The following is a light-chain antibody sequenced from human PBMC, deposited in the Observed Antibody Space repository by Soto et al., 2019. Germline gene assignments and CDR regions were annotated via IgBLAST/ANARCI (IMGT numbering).Light chain of an antibody. Sequence: QSALTQPASVSGSPGQSITISCTGTSSGVGGYNYVSWYQQHPGKAPKLMIYDVSNRHSGVSNRFSGSKSGNTASLTISGLQAEDEADYYCSSYTSSSGVFGTGTKLTVL. CDR1: SSGVGGYNY. CDR3: SSYTSSSGV. V-gene: IGLV2-14*01. CDR2: DVS. J-gene: IGLJ1*01.